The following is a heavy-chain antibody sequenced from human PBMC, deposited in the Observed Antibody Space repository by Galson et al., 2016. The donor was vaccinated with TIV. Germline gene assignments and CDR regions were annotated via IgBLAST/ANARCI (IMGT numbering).Heavy chain of an antibody. D-gene: IGHD5-12*01. CDR1: GFTFENYA. CDR2: INWNGDNI. J-gene: IGHJ3*01. CDR3: ARDIGGFKAGRGLNAFDV. Sequence: SLRLSCAGSGFTFENYAMHWVRQAPGKGLEWVSSINWNGDNINYADSVKGRFTISRDNAKNSLSLQMTSLTTDDTAFYFCARDIGGFKAGRGLNAFDVWGQGTAVTVSS. V-gene: IGHV3-9*01.